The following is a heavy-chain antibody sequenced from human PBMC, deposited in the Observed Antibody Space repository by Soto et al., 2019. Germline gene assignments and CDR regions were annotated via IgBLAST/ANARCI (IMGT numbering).Heavy chain of an antibody. CDR3: ATRITVFGLLLHPFDP. V-gene: IGHV4-34*01. D-gene: IGHD3-3*01. CDR2: INHTGVT. J-gene: IGHJ5*02. CDR1: GGSVNGYY. Sequence: SETLSLTCAVYGGSVNGYYCNWIRQPPWKGLEWIGEINHTGVTHYNPSLKSRVTMSVDTSKNQFSLRLSSVTAADTAIYYCATRITVFGLLLHPFDPGGQGTQVNVSS.